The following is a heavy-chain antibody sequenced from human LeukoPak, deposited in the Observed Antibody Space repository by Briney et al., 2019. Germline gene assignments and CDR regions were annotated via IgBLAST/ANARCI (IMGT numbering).Heavy chain of an antibody. CDR1: GFTFSSYW. V-gene: IGHV3-7*01. CDR2: IKQDGSEK. J-gene: IGHJ5*02. D-gene: IGHD3-3*01. Sequence: GGSLRLSCAASGFTFSSYWMSWVRQAPGKGLEWVANIKQDGSEKYYVDSVKGRFTISRDNAKNSLYLRMNSLRAEDTAVYYCARALGLEWLYAPYNWFDPWGQGTLVTVSS. CDR3: ARALGLEWLYAPYNWFDP.